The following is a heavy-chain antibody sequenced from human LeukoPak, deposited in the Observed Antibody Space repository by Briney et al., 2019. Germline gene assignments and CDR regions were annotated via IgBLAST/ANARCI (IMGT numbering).Heavy chain of an antibody. V-gene: IGHV4-39*07. CDR3: ARVYYDSSGYSPYYYYYMDV. CDR2: IYYSGST. CDR1: GGSISSSSYY. Sequence: SETLSLTCTVSGGSISSSSYYWGWIRQPPGKGLEWIGSIYYSGSTYYNPSLKSRVTISVDTSKNQFSLKLSSVTAADTAVYYCARVYYDSSGYSPYYYYYMDVWGKGTTVTISS. D-gene: IGHD3-22*01. J-gene: IGHJ6*03.